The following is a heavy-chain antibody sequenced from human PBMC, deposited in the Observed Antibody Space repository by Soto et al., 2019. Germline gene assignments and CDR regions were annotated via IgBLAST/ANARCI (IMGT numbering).Heavy chain of an antibody. D-gene: IGHD3-22*01. CDR1: GYTFTSYS. CDR2: ISAYNGNT. Sequence: ASVKVSCKASGYTFTSYSISWVRQAPGQGLEWMGWISAYNGNTNYAQKLQGRVTMTTDTSTSTAYMELRSLRSDDTAVYYCATALTYYYDSSGSYWGQGTLVTVSS. CDR3: ATALTYYYDSSGSY. V-gene: IGHV1-18*01. J-gene: IGHJ4*02.